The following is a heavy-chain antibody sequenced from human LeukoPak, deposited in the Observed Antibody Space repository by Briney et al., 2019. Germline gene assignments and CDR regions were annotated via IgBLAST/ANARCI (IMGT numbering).Heavy chain of an antibody. J-gene: IGHJ6*03. CDR3: ARALYYDFWSGYSEPAYYYYMDV. CDR1: GGTFSSYA. CDR2: IIPIFGTA. Sequence: ASVKVSCKASGGTFSSYAISWVRQAPGRGLEWMGGIIPIFGTANYAQKFQGRVPITADESTSTAYMELSSLRSEDTAVYYCARALYYDFWSGYSEPAYYYYMDVWGKGTTVTVSS. D-gene: IGHD3-3*01. V-gene: IGHV1-69*13.